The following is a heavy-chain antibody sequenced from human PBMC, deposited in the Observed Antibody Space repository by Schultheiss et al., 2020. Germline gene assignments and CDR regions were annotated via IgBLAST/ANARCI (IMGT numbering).Heavy chain of an antibody. CDR3: ASQYSSSRRDYYYYGMDV. J-gene: IGHJ6*02. CDR2: IYYSGST. V-gene: IGHV4-59*06. D-gene: IGHD6-13*01. Sequence: SETLSLTCTVSGGSISSYYWSWIRQPPGKGLEWIGYIYYSGSTYYNPSLKSRVTISVDTSKNQFSLKLSSVTAADTAVYYCASQYSSSRRDYYYYGMDVWGQGTTVTVSS. CDR1: GGSISSYY.